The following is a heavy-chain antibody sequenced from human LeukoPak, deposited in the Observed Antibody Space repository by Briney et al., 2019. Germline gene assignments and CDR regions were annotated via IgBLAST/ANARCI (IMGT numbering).Heavy chain of an antibody. CDR1: GFTLSTNA. D-gene: IGHD6-19*01. CDR2: ISSSSSTI. J-gene: IGHJ4*02. V-gene: IGHV3-48*01. CDR3: ARAVAGTR. Sequence: GGPLRLSCLTSGFTLSTNAMSWVRQAPGKGLEWVSYISSSSSTIYYADSVKGRFTISRDNAKNSLYLQMNSLRAEDTAVYYCARAVAGTRWGQGTLVTVSS.